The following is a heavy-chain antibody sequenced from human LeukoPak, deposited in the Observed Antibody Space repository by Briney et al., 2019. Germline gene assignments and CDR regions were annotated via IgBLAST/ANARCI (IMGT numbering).Heavy chain of an antibody. CDR3: ARGLAFDNTNYFDS. CDR1: GFTFSSYA. J-gene: IGHJ4*02. CDR2: ISYDGSNK. Sequence: GGSLRLSCAASGFTFSSYAMHWVRQAPGKGLEWVAVISYDGSNKYYADSVKGRFTISRDNSKNTLYLQMHSLRGEDTAVYYCARGLAFDNTNYFDSWGQGALVTVSS. V-gene: IGHV3-30-3*01. D-gene: IGHD3-9*01.